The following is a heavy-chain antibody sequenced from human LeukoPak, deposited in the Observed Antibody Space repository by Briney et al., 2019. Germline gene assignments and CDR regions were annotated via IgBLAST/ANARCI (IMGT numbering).Heavy chain of an antibody. CDR1: GYTFTSYY. CDR3: ARGIIIGTTAYKY. J-gene: IGHJ4*02. Sequence: GASVKVSCKASGYTFTSYYMHWVRQAPGQGLEWMGWISAYSGNTNYAQMFQGRVTMTTDTSTSTAYMELRSLRSDDTAVYYCARGIIIGTTAYKYWGQGTLVTVSS. D-gene: IGHD1-20*01. CDR2: ISAYSGNT. V-gene: IGHV1-18*04.